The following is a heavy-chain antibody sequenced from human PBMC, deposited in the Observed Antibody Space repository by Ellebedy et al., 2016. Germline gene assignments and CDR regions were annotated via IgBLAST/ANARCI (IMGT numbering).Heavy chain of an antibody. CDR2: INTGNGDT. CDR1: GYTFTTYA. Sequence: ASVKVSCKASGYTFTTYAMHWVRQAPGQRLEWMGWINTGNGDTKYSQKFQGRVTITTDTSASTAYMELNNLRSEDTAVYYCARVLRDSSNWAAIDYWGQGTLVTVSS. CDR3: ARVLRDSSNWAAIDY. J-gene: IGHJ4*02. V-gene: IGHV1-3*04. D-gene: IGHD6-13*01.